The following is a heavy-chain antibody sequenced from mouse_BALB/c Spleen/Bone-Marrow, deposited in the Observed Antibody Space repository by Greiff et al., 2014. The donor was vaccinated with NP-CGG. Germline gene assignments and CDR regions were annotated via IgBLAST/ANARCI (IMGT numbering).Heavy chain of an antibody. CDR3: SKDGGYDYSYYFDY. CDR1: GFTFSAYS. D-gene: IGHD2-4*01. J-gene: IGHJ2*01. CDR2: ISSGGHDT. Sequence: EVKLMESGGGLVKPGGSLKLSCAASGFTFSAYSMSWVRQTPEKRLGWVATISSGGHDTYYPDSVKGRFTISRDNAKNTLYLQMNSLKSVDSAVYYCSKDGGYDYSYYFDYWGQGTTLTVSS. V-gene: IGHV5-6-4*01.